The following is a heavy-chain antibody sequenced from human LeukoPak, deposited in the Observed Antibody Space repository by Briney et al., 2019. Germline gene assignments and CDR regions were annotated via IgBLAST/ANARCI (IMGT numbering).Heavy chain of an antibody. D-gene: IGHD5-12*01. CDR1: GFTFSDYY. CDR3: ARDGFEVATIKIDYYYGMDV. CDR2: ISSSGSTI. J-gene: IGHJ6*02. V-gene: IGHV3-11*01. Sequence: GGSLRLSCAASGFTFSDYYMSWIRQAPGKGLEWVSYISSSGSTIYYADSVKGRFTISRDNAKNSLYLQMNSLRAEDTAVYYCARDGFEVATIKIDYYYGMDVWGQGTTVTVSS.